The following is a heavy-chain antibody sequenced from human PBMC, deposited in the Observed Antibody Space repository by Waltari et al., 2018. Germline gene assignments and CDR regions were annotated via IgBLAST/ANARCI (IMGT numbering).Heavy chain of an antibody. V-gene: IGHV4-59*11. J-gene: IGHJ3*02. Sequence: QVQLQESGPGLVKPSETLSLTCTVSGGSILSHYWIWIRQPPGKGLEWIGYIYYSGSTNYNPSLKSRVTISVDTSKNQFSLKLSSVTAADTAVYYCARDLVDTAMAGAFDIWGQGTMVTVSS. D-gene: IGHD5-18*01. CDR1: GGSILSHY. CDR3: ARDLVDTAMAGAFDI. CDR2: IYYSGST.